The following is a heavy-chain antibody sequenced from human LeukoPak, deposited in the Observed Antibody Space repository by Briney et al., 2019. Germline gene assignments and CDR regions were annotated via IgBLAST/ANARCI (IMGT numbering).Heavy chain of an antibody. V-gene: IGHV1-2*02. D-gene: IGHD3-10*01. J-gene: IGHJ5*02. CDR3: ARNHVAIQWFGEGGFDP. CDR1: GYAFTDYY. Sequence: ASVKVSCKASGYAFTDYYVHLVRQAPGQGLEWMGWFNPDNGGTNSVQKFQGRVTMTGDTSMRTVYMELTRLRSDDTAVYYCARNHVAIQWFGEGGFDPWGQGTLVTVS. CDR2: FNPDNGGT.